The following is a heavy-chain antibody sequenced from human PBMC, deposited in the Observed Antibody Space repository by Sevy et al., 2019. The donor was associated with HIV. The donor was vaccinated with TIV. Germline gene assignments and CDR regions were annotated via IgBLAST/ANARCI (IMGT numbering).Heavy chain of an antibody. CDR1: GFTFSINA. CDR3: AKDRVSGSYYAGDFDY. Sequence: GGSLRLSCAASGFTFSINAMSGVRQAPRKGLEWVSVITYSGGSTYYADSVKGRFTISRDNSKNTLYLQMNSLRAEDTAVYYCAKDRVSGSYYAGDFDYWGQGTLVTVSS. CDR2: ITYSGGST. D-gene: IGHD1-26*01. V-gene: IGHV3-23*01. J-gene: IGHJ4*02.